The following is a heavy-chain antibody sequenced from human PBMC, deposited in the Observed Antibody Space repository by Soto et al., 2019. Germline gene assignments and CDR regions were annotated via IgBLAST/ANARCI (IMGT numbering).Heavy chain of an antibody. Sequence: PGGSLRLSCAASGFTFSSYAMHWVRQAPGKGLEWVAVISYDGSNKYYADSVKGRFTISRDNSKNTLYLQMNSLRAEDTAVYYCARDNPGIAVAGAGSFDYWGQGTLVTVSS. D-gene: IGHD6-19*01. CDR1: GFTFSSYA. CDR2: ISYDGSNK. J-gene: IGHJ4*02. V-gene: IGHV3-30-3*01. CDR3: ARDNPGIAVAGAGSFDY.